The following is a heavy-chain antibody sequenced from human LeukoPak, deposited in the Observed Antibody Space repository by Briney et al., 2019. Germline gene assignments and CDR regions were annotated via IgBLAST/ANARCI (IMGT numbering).Heavy chain of an antibody. CDR2: ISYDGSNK. J-gene: IGHJ6*02. Sequence: GRSLRLSCAASGFTFSSYAMHWVRQAPGKGLERVAVISYDGSNKYYADSVKGRFTISRDNSKNTLYLQMNSLRAEDTAVYYCARDVVGYSYGIDDYYYGMDVWGQGTTVTVSS. D-gene: IGHD5-18*01. CDR1: GFTFSSYA. CDR3: ARDVVGYSYGIDDYYYGMDV. V-gene: IGHV3-30-3*01.